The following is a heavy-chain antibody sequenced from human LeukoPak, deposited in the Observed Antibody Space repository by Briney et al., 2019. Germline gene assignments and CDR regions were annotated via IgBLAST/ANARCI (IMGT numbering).Heavy chain of an antibody. D-gene: IGHD4-11*01. J-gene: IGHJ3*02. CDR3: AREGKYLQLSAFDI. CDR2: INPGNGNT. CDR1: GYTFTDFP. Sequence: ASVKVSCKASGYTFTDFPMRWLRQAPGQSLEWMGWINPGNGNTRCSQKFRGRLTITRDTSSSTAYLELSSLRSEDMAVYYCAREGKYLQLSAFDIWGQGTMVTVSS. V-gene: IGHV1-3*03.